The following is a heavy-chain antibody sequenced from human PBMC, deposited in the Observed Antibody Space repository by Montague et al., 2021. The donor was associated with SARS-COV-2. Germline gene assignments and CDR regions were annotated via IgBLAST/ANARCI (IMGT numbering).Heavy chain of an antibody. Sequence: PLRLSCAASGFTFSSYAMSWVRQAPVKGLEWVSVIYSGFSSTYYXDSXNGLFTISRDNFKNTLYLQMNSLRAEDTAVSYCAKVKHVHYDFWSGYRGGYFDYWGQGTLVTVSS. D-gene: IGHD3-3*01. CDR2: IYSGFSST. J-gene: IGHJ4*02. CDR1: GFTFSSYA. V-gene: IGHV3-23*03. CDR3: AKVKHVHYDFWSGYRGGYFDY.